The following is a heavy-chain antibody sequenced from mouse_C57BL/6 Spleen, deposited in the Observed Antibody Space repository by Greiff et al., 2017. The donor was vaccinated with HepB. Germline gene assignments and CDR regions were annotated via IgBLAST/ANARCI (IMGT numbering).Heavy chain of an antibody. Sequence: EVQLQQSGPELVKPGASVKISCKASGYTFTDYYMNWVKQSHGKSLEWIGDINPNNGGTSYNQKFKGKATLTVDKSSSTAYMELRSLTSEDSAVYYCARGGEAWFAYWGQGTLVTVSA. CDR2: INPNNGGT. J-gene: IGHJ3*01. CDR1: GYTFTDYY. CDR3: ARGGEAWFAY. V-gene: IGHV1-26*01.